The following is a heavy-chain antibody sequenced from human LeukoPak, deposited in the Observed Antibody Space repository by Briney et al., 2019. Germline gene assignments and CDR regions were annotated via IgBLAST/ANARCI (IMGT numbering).Heavy chain of an antibody. V-gene: IGHV5-51*01. CDR3: ARHRRMSCAFSPSYR. Sequence: GGSLQIPCQSSGYRFTDYWNVWVRQVPGKGLGWSGIFVPVCSESQCRPSVQGQFTISADNSSSTSYLQWSSLKAADTAMYYCARHRRMSCAFSPSYRGGEGTLVSVP. D-gene: IGHD2-2*01. CDR1: GYRFTDYW. CDR2: FVPVCSES. J-gene: IGHJ4*02.